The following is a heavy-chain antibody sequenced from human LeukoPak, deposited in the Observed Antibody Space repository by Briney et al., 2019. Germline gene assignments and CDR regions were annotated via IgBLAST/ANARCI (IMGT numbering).Heavy chain of an antibody. CDR1: GGSISSSSYY. CDR2: IYYSGST. J-gene: IGHJ6*03. V-gene: IGHV4-39*07. Sequence: PSETLSLTCTVSGGSISSSSYYWGWIRQPPGKGLEWIGSIYYSGSTYYNPSLKSRVTISVDTSKNQFSLKLSSVTAADTAVYYCATKGRHCSGGSCYSGQFYYYYYYMDVWAKGPRSPSP. D-gene: IGHD2-15*01. CDR3: ATKGRHCSGGSCYSGQFYYYYYYMDV.